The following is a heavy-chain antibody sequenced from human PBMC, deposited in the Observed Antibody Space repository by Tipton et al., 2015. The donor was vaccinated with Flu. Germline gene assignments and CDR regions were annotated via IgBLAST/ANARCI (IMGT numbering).Heavy chain of an antibody. V-gene: IGHV3-33*01. Sequence: SLRLSCAASGFTFDAYGMHWVRQAPGKGLEWVAFIGYNGNKKDYAGSVRGRFTISRDQSKSTVSLQMHSLRDEDTAVYYCARERLADYYESVRDASDFWGQGTLVTVFS. CDR1: GFTFDAYG. J-gene: IGHJ3*01. D-gene: IGHD3-22*01. CDR2: IGYNGNKK. CDR3: ARERLADYYESVRDASDF.